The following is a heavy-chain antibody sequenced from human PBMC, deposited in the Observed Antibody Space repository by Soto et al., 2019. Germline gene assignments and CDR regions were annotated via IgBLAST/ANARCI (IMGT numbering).Heavy chain of an antibody. CDR2: AHYSGST. D-gene: IGHD1-26*01. V-gene: IGHV4-59*01. CDR1: GGSITNYY. Sequence: SETLSLTCTVSGGSITNYYWSWIRQPPGKGLEWVGSAHYSGSTHYNPSLKSRVTTSVDTSKNQMSLNLTSVTAADTAVYYCARGGLGARFDYWGQGTLVPVSS. CDR3: ARGGLGARFDY. J-gene: IGHJ4*02.